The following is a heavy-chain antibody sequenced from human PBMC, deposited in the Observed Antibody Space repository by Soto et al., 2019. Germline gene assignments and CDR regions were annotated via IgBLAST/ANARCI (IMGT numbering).Heavy chain of an antibody. Sequence: SVKVSCKASGGTFSSYAISWVRQAPGQGLEWMGGIIPIFGTANYAQKFQGRVTITADKSTSTAYMGLSSLRSEDTAVYYCHQLLSPTAIVNWSDPWGQGTLVTVSS. D-gene: IGHD2-2*01. CDR3: HQLLSPTAIVNWSDP. J-gene: IGHJ5*02. CDR2: IIPIFGTA. CDR1: GGTFSSYA. V-gene: IGHV1-69*06.